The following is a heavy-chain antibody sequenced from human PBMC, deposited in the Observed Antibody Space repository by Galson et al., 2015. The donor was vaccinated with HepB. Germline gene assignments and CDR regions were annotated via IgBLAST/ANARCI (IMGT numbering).Heavy chain of an antibody. CDR1: TLILTKYG. CDR3: AKNSGDYVYAPFDH. D-gene: IGHD4-17*01. CDR2: VSANGATT. Sequence: SLRLSCAASTLILTKYGMTWVRQAPGKGLEWVSVVSANGATTHYADSVRGRFTIFRDNSKNTLYLQMNSLRLEDTAVYYCAKNSGDYVYAPFDHWGQGTLVTVSS. V-gene: IGHV3-23*01. J-gene: IGHJ4*02.